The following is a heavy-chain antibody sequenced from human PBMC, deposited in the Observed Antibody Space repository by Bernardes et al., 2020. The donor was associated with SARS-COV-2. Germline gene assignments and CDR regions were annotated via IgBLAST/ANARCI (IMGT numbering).Heavy chain of an antibody. CDR2: IYTRGST. V-gene: IGHV4-61*02. D-gene: IGHD3-22*01. Sequence: TLSLTCTVSGGSVSIGSDYWNWVRQPAGKGLEWIGRIYTRGSTKYNPSLNSRVTISIDTSMNQFSLKLSSVTAADTAVYYCARIKVYYDSNGQPAYYFDYWGQGTLVTVSS. CDR1: GGSVSIGSDY. CDR3: ARIKVYYDSNGQPAYYFDY. J-gene: IGHJ4*02.